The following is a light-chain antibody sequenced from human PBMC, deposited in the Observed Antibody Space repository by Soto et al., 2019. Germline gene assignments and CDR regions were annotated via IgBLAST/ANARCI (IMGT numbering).Light chain of an antibody. J-gene: IGLJ1*01. CDR3: QTWGTGIQV. CDR2: LNSDGSH. V-gene: IGLV4-69*01. Sequence: QTVVSQSPSASASLGASVKLTCTLSSGHSNYAIAWHQQQPEKGPRYLMKLNSDGSHRKGDGIPDRFSGSSSGAERYLTISSLQSEDEADYYCQTWGTGIQVFGTGTKVTVL. CDR1: SGHSNYA.